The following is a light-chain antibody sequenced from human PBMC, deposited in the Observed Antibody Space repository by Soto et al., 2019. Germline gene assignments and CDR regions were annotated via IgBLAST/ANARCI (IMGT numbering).Light chain of an antibody. V-gene: IGKV1-5*01. CDR3: QQFNTYALT. J-gene: IGKJ4*01. Sequence: DIQMTQSPSTLPASVGDRVTITCRASQSISSWLAWYQQKPGKVPKLLIYDASKLESGVPSRFSGSGSGTEFTLTISSLQPDDFATYYCQQFNTYALTFGGGTKVEIK. CDR1: QSISSW. CDR2: DAS.